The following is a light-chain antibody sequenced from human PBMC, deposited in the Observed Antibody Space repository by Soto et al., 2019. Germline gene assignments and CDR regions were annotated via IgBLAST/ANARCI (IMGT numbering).Light chain of an antibody. J-gene: IGKJ1*01. CDR2: DAS. V-gene: IGKV3-11*01. CDR1: QSVSSY. CDR3: QQRSNWALT. Sequence: EIVLTQSPATLSLSPGERATLSCRASQSVSSYFAWYQQKPGQPPRLLIYDASNRATGIPARFSGSVSGTDFTLAITSREPEDFAFFYCQQRSNWALTLGQGTKVEIK.